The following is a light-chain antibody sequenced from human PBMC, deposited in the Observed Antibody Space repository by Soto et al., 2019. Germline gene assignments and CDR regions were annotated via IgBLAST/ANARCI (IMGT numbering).Light chain of an antibody. J-gene: IGKJ4*01. CDR3: QHYNNLWG. Sequence: EIVMTQSPATLSVSPGERVTLSCRASQRVRRNLAWYQQKPGQVPRVLIYGASTRAIGIPDRFSGSGSGTEFTLNISSLQSEDFAVYYCQHYNNLWGFGGGTKVEIK. CDR1: QRVRRN. CDR2: GAS. V-gene: IGKV3-15*01.